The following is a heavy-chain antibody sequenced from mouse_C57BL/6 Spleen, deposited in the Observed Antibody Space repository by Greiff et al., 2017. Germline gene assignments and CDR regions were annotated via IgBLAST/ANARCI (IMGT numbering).Heavy chain of an antibody. D-gene: IGHD2-4*01. J-gene: IGHJ2*01. CDR3: TGTYEYDGGSRYYFDY. V-gene: IGHV14-4*01. CDR1: GFNIKDDY. CDR2: IDPENGDT. Sequence: EVKLLESGAELVRPGASVKLSCTASGFNIKDDYMHWVKQRPEQGLEWIGWIDPENGDTEYASKFQGKATITADTSSNTAYLQLSRLTSEDTAVYYCTGTYEYDGGSRYYFDYWGQGTTLTVSS.